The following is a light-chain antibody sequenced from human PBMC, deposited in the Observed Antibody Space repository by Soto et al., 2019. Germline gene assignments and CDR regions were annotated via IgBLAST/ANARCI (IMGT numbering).Light chain of an antibody. V-gene: IGLV2-23*01. CDR2: KGT. J-gene: IGLJ1*01. Sequence: ALAHPASVSGSPGQSITIACTGTDSDVGAYNSVSWYQQHPHKAPRLIIYKGTRRPSGISYRFSGSTSGNAASLTISALQADDEADYFCCSSAPESTYVFGTGTKVTVL. CDR3: CSSAPESTYV. CDR1: DSDVGAYNS.